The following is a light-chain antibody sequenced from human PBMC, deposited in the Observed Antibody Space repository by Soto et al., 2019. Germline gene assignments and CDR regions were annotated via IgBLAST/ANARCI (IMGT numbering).Light chain of an antibody. V-gene: IGKV1-5*01. CDR2: DAS. CDR3: QQYDSFSVT. Sequence: DIHMTQSPSTLSASVGHIFTITCRASQSISSWLAWYQQKPGQAPKLLIYDASALKRGVPPRFSGSGYGTELTITISSLKHDDFETYYCQQYDSFSVTFGQGTKVDIK. CDR1: QSISSW. J-gene: IGKJ1*01.